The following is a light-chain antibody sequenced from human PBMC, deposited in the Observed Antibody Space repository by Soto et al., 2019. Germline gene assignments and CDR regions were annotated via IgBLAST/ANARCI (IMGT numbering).Light chain of an antibody. Sequence: DIQMTQFPSTLSASVGDRVTITCRASQTTNTWLAWYQQKPGTAPKLMIYDASSLEGVVPSRFSASGSGTEFTLTISSLQPDDLATYYCQQYISYPYTFGQGTKVEIK. CDR3: QQYISYPYT. V-gene: IGKV1-5*01. CDR1: QTTNTW. CDR2: DAS. J-gene: IGKJ2*01.